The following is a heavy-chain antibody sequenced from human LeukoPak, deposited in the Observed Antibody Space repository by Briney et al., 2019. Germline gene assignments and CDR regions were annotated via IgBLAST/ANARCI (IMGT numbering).Heavy chain of an antibody. V-gene: IGHV3-66*01. CDR3: AKGGGELGSGSLDY. CDR1: GFTFSSYS. CDR2: IYSGGST. D-gene: IGHD3-10*01. Sequence: PGGSLRLSCAASGFTFSSYSMNWVRQAPGKGLEWVSVIYSGGSTYYADSVKGRFTISRDNSKNTLYLQMDSLRAEDTAVYYCAKGGGELGSGSLDYWGQGTLVTVSS. J-gene: IGHJ4*02.